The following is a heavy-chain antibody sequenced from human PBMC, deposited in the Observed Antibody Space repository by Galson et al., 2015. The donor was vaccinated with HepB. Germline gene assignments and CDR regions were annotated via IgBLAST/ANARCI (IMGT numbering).Heavy chain of an antibody. CDR3: ARGIGSGNYGVATFDY. V-gene: IGHV3-21*01. CDR2: ISGSSTYI. CDR1: GFTFSSYS. Sequence: SLRLSCAASGFTFSSYSMNWVRQAPGKGLEWVSSISGSSTYILYADSVRGRFTISRDNAKNSPYLQMTSLRAEDTTVYYCARGIGSGNYGVATFDYWGQGALVTVSS. D-gene: IGHD1-26*01. J-gene: IGHJ4*02.